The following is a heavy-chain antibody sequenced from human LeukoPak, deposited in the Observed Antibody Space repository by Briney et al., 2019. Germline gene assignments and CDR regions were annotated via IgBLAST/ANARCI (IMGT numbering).Heavy chain of an antibody. CDR1: GSTFSSYA. CDR2: IWYDGTNK. CDR3: ARGASGYDSDPFDI. D-gene: IGHD5-12*01. Sequence: GGSLRLSCAASGSTFSSYAMHWVRQAPGKGLEWVAGIWYDGTNKYYVDSVKGRFTISRDNSKNTVYLQMNRLRAEDTAVYYCARGASGYDSDPFDIWGQRTMVTVSS. J-gene: IGHJ3*02. V-gene: IGHV3-33*08.